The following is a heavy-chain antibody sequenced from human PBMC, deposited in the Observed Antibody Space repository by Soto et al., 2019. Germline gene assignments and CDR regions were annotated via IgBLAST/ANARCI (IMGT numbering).Heavy chain of an antibody. J-gene: IGHJ6*02. Sequence: QVQLVQSGAEVKKPGASVKVSCKASGYTFTSYAMHWVRQAPGQRLEWMGWINASNGNTKYSQKFQGRVTITRDASASTAYMELSSLRSEDTAVYYCARHGLGAYYYYGMEVWGQGATVTVSS. D-gene: IGHD1-26*01. CDR3: ARHGLGAYYYYGMEV. V-gene: IGHV1-3*01. CDR1: GYTFTSYA. CDR2: INASNGNT.